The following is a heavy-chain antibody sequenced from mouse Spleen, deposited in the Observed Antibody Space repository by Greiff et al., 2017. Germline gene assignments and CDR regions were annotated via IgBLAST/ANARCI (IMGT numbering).Heavy chain of an antibody. J-gene: IGHJ3*01. CDR2: IHPNSGST. CDR1: GYTFTSYW. V-gene: IGHV1-64*01. Sequence: QVQLQQPGAELVKPGASVKLSCKASGYTFTSYWMHWVKQRPGQGLEWIGMIHPNSGSTNYNEKFKSKATLTVDKSSSTAYMELHSLTSEDSAVYFCARERYGYDGAAWFAYWGQGTLVTVSA. D-gene: IGHD2-2*01. CDR3: ARERYGYDGAAWFAY.